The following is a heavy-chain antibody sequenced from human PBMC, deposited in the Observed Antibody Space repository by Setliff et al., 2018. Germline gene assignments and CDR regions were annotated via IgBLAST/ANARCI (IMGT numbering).Heavy chain of an antibody. D-gene: IGHD4-17*01. CDR1: GYTFTSFG. J-gene: IGHJ2*01. CDR2: ISPYNGDT. CDR3: ARDFPTVVTPKEYFDL. Sequence: ASVKVSCKAYGYTFTSFGFTWVRQAPGQGLEWMGWISPYNGDTRPAQKLQGRVTMTTDTSTSTAYMELRSLRSDDTAVYYCARDFPTVVTPKEYFDLWGRGTLVTVSS. V-gene: IGHV1-18*01.